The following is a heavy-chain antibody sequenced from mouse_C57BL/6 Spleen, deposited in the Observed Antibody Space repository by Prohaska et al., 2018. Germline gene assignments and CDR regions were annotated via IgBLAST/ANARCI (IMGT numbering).Heavy chain of an antibody. J-gene: IGHJ2*01. D-gene: IGHD1-1*01. Sequence: HGKSLEWIGYINPNNGGTSYNQKFKGKATLTVNKSSSTAYMELRSLTSEDSAVYYCARGVAHPFDYWGQGTTLTVSS. CDR2: INPNNGGT. V-gene: IGHV1-22*01. CDR3: ARGVAHPFDY.